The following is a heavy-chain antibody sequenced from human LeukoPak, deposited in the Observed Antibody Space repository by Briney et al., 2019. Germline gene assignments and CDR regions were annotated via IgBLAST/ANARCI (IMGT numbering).Heavy chain of an antibody. V-gene: IGHV3-23*01. J-gene: IGHJ3*02. Sequence: PGGSLRLSCAASGFTFSTFAMIWVRQPPGKGLEWVSAIGDITYYADSVKGRFTISRDISKNTLYLQMNSLRAEDTAIYYCAKSPKSWAFDIWGQGTMVTVSS. CDR2: IGDIT. CDR1: GFTFSTFA. CDR3: AKSPKSWAFDI.